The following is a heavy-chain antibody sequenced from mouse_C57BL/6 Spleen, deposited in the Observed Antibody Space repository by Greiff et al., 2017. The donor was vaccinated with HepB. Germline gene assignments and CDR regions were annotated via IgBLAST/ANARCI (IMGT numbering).Heavy chain of an antibody. CDR3: ATYYGSSAFGYFDV. D-gene: IGHD1-1*01. CDR1: GYTFTSYW. CDR2: IDPNSGGT. Sequence: QVQLQQPVAELVKPGASVKLSCKASGYTFTSYWMHWVKQRPGRGLEWIGRIDPNSGGTKYNEKFKSKATLTVDKPSSTAYMQLSSLTSEDSAVYYCATYYGSSAFGYFDVWGTGTTVTVSS. V-gene: IGHV1-72*01. J-gene: IGHJ1*03.